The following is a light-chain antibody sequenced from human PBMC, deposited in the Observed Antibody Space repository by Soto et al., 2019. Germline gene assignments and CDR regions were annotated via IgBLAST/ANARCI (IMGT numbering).Light chain of an antibody. CDR2: DAS. Sequence: EIVLTQSPATLSLSPGERATLSCRASQSVSSYLACYQQKPGQAPRLLIYDASNRATGIPARFSGSWSGTDFTLTISSLEPEDFAVYYCQQRSNWPRTFGQGTKVEIK. CDR1: QSVSSY. CDR3: QQRSNWPRT. J-gene: IGKJ1*01. V-gene: IGKV3-11*01.